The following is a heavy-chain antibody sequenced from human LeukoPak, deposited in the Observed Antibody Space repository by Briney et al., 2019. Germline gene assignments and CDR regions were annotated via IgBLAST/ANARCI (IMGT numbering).Heavy chain of an antibody. Sequence: GGSLRLSCAASGFTFSSYGMHWVRQAPGKGLEWVAVISYDGSNKYYADSVKGRSTISRDNSKNTLYLQMNSLRAEDTAVYYCAKDKYCSGGSCYLFDYWGQGTLITVSS. J-gene: IGHJ4*02. D-gene: IGHD2-15*01. CDR3: AKDKYCSGGSCYLFDY. CDR2: ISYDGSNK. CDR1: GFTFSSYG. V-gene: IGHV3-30*18.